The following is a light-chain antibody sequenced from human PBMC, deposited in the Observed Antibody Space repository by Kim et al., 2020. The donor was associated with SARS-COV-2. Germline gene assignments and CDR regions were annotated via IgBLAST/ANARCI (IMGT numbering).Light chain of an antibody. Sequence: SPGARATLSCRASQSVSTKLAWYQQKPGQAPRLLIYDASIRATGTPARFSGSGSGTEFTLTISSLQSEDFAVYHCQQYNRWFALSFGGGTKVDIK. CDR2: DAS. V-gene: IGKV3-15*01. J-gene: IGKJ4*01. CDR3: QQYNRWFALS. CDR1: QSVSTK.